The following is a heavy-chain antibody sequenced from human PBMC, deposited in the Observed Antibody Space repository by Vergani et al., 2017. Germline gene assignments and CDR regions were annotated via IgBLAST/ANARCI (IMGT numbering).Heavy chain of an antibody. Sequence: EKQLVQSGSETKKPGESLKISCQGSGYSITNYWIAWVRQRPGKGLEWMGIIYAGDSDVRYSPSFQGQVTMSVDKSLSTAYLQWSSLKASDTATYYCARQVAVAGKWWGPYYYYGMDVWGQGTTVTVSS. CDR2: IYAGDSDV. CDR1: GYSITNYW. V-gene: IGHV5-51*01. J-gene: IGHJ6*02. CDR3: ARQVAVAGKWWGPYYYYGMDV. D-gene: IGHD6-19*01.